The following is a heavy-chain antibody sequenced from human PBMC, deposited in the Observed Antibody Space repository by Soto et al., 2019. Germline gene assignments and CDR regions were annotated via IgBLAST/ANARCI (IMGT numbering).Heavy chain of an antibody. CDR2: ITWNTGGI. V-gene: IGHV3-9*01. J-gene: IGHJ3*02. D-gene: IGHD6-6*01. CDR3: AKGLTIAARFDGFDI. Sequence: GGSLRLSCAASGFTFDDYAIHWVRQAPGKGLEWVSGITWNTGGIGYADSVKGRFTVSRDNAKNSLYLQMSSLRAEDTALYYCAKGLTIAARFDGFDIWGQGTMVTVSS. CDR1: GFTFDDYA.